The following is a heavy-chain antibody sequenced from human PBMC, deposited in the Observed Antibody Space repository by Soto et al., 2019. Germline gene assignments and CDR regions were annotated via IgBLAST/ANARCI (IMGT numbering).Heavy chain of an antibody. CDR3: AKVLAITYYYDSSGYYYDYGMDV. J-gene: IGHJ6*02. V-gene: IGHV3-30*18. CDR2: ISYDGSNK. Sequence: GGSLRLSCAASGFTFSSYGMHWVRRAPGKGLEWVAVISYDGSNKYYAESVKGRFTISRDNSKNTLYLQMNSLRAEDTAVYYCAKVLAITYYYDSSGYYYDYGMDVWGQGTTVTVSS. CDR1: GFTFSSYG. D-gene: IGHD3-22*01.